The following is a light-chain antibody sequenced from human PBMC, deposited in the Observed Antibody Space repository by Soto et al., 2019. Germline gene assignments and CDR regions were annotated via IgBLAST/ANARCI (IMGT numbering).Light chain of an antibody. J-gene: IGKJ1*01. Sequence: AIRMTQSPSSFSASTGDRVTITCRASQGISSWLAWYQQSPGKAPKLLIYAASSLQSGVPSRFSGSGSGADFTLTISSLQPEDFATYYCQQSYTIPWMFGQGTKVDIK. CDR3: QQSYTIPWM. CDR2: AAS. CDR1: QGISSW. V-gene: IGKV1-8*01.